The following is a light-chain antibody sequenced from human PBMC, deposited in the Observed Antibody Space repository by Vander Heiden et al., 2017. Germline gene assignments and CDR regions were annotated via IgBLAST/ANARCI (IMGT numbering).Light chain of an antibody. CDR3: NSRDNSNNHNYV. V-gene: IGLV3-19*01. CDR2: GKN. J-gene: IGLJ1*01. CDR1: TLRSNY. Sequence: SSELTQDPAVSVALGQTVRITCQGDTLRSNYASWYQQKPGQAPVLVICGKNNRPSGIPDRFSGSNSGNTASLTIAGAQAEDEADYYCNSRDNSNNHNYVFGTGTKVTVL.